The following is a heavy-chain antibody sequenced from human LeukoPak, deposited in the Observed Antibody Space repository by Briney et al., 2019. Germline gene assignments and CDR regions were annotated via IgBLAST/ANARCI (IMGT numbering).Heavy chain of an antibody. J-gene: IGHJ5*02. V-gene: IGHV1-18*01. CDR1: GYTFTSYG. CDR2: ISAYNGNT. Sequence: AASVKVSCKASGYTFTSYGISWVRQAPGQGLEWMGWISAYNGNTNYAQKLQGRVTMTTDTSTSTAYMELRSLRSDDTAVYYCARAXXXYYGSGSYWSGFDPWGQGTLVTVSS. CDR3: ARAXXXYYGSGSYWSGFDP. D-gene: IGHD3-10*01.